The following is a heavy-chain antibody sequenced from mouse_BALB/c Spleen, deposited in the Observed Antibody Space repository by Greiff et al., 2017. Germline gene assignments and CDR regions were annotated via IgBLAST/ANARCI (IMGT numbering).Heavy chain of an antibody. J-gene: IGHJ4*01. Sequence: EVKLVESGGGLVKPGGSLKLSCAASGFTFSSYTMSWVRQTPEKRLEWVATISSGGSYTYYPDSVKGRFTISRDNAKNTLYLQMSSLKSEDTAMYYCTRDRAVYGNAYAMDDWGQGTSVTVSS. CDR3: TRDRAVYGNAYAMDD. V-gene: IGHV5-6-4*01. CDR1: GFTFSSYT. D-gene: IGHD2-10*02. CDR2: ISSGGSYT.